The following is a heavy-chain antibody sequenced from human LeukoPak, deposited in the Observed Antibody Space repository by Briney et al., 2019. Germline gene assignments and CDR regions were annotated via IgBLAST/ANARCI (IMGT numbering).Heavy chain of an antibody. CDR3: ARDYVSVSYYYDSSGYYYEDY. CDR2: ISAYNGNT. J-gene: IGHJ4*02. Sequence: ASVKVSCKASGYTFTSYGISWVRQAPGQGLEWMGWISAYNGNTNYAQKLQGRVTMTTGTSTSTAYMELRSLRSDDTAVYYCARDYVSVSYYYDSSGYYYEDYWGQRTLVTVSS. D-gene: IGHD3-22*01. V-gene: IGHV1-18*01. CDR1: GYTFTSYG.